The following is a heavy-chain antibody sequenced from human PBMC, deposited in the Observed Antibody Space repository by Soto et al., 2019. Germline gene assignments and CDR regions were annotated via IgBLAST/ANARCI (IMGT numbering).Heavy chain of an antibody. CDR2: TYYRSNWYT. CDR3: ARLIGNSWLDS. Sequence: QIHLQQSGPGLVKPSQTLSLTCAISGDSVSTNSATWDCIRQSPSRGLEWLGRTYYRSNWYTDYEVSVKGRITISPDTSNNQLSLQLNSVTPDDTAVYYCARLIGNSWLDSWGQGTLVTVSS. V-gene: IGHV6-1*01. D-gene: IGHD2-8*01. CDR1: GDSVSTNSAT. J-gene: IGHJ5*01.